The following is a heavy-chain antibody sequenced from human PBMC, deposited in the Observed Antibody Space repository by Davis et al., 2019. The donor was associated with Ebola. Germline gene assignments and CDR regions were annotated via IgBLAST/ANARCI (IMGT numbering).Heavy chain of an antibody. CDR1: GGSFSGYY. J-gene: IGHJ6*02. CDR2: INHSGST. CDR3: ARQPEHSSSWYGGRYYGMDV. D-gene: IGHD6-13*01. Sequence: PSETLSLTCAVYGGSFSGYYWSWIRQPPGKGLEWIGEINHSGSTNYNPSLKSRVTISVDTSKNQFSLKLSSVTAADTAVYYCARQPEHSSSWYGGRYYGMDVWGQGTTVTVSS. V-gene: IGHV4-34*01.